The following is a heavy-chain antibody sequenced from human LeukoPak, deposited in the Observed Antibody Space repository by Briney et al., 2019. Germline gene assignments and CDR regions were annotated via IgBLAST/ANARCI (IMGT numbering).Heavy chain of an antibody. CDR1: GYSFTNYW. Sequence: GESLKISCKGSGYSFTNYWIGWVCQMPGKGLEWMGIIYPGDSDTRYSPSFQGQVTISADKSISTAYLQWRSLKASDTAMYYCARQLESYYDSSGYYRVGFDYWGQGTLVTVSS. V-gene: IGHV5-51*01. CDR3: ARQLESYYDSSGYYRVGFDY. J-gene: IGHJ4*02. D-gene: IGHD3-22*01. CDR2: IYPGDSDT.